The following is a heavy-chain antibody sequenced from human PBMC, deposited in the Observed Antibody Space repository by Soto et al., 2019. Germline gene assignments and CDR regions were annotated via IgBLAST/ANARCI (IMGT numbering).Heavy chain of an antibody. Sequence: GGSLRLSCAASGFTFSSYGMHWVRQAPGKGLEWVAVISYDAKVKYYADSVKGRFTISRDNSKNSLYLQMNSLGAEDTAVYNCAKEGTAMTSNYFDYWGPGTLVTVSS. V-gene: IGHV3-30*18. J-gene: IGHJ4*02. CDR1: GFTFSSYG. D-gene: IGHD1-1*01. CDR2: ISYDAKVK. CDR3: AKEGTAMTSNYFDY.